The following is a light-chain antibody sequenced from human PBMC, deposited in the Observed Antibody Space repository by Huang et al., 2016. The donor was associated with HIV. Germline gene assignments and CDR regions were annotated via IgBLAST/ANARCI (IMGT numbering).Light chain of an antibody. CDR2: WAS. CDR3: QQYYSSPFT. CDR1: QSILYSSTDKSY. J-gene: IGKJ3*01. V-gene: IGKV4-1*01. Sequence: DIVMTQSPDSLAVSLGARATINCKSSQSILYSSTDKSYLAWSHQKPGQPPKLLIYWASTRESGVPDRFSGSGSGTDFTLTISSLQAEDVAVYYCQQYYSSPFTFGPGTKVDIK.